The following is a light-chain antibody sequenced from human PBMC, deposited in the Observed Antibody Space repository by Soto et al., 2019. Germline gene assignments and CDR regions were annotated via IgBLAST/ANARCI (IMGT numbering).Light chain of an antibody. CDR1: SSDVGGYNY. CDR3: SSYTSSSTPYV. J-gene: IGLJ1*01. Sequence: QSVLTQPASVSGSPGQSITISCTGTSSDVGGYNYVSWYQQHPGKAPKLMIYDVSNRPSGVSNRFSGSKSGNTASLTISGLQGEDEADYYCSSYTSSSTPYVYGTGNKVTVL. CDR2: DVS. V-gene: IGLV2-14*01.